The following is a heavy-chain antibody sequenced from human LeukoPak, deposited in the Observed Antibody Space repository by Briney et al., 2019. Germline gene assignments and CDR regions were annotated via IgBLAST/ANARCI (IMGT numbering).Heavy chain of an antibody. V-gene: IGHV1-2*02. D-gene: IGHD6-13*01. Sequence: ASVKVSCKASGYTFTSYGISWVRQAPGQGLEWMGCVNPNSGDTNYAQKFQGRVTMTRDTSISTAYMELSRLRSDDTAVYYCAREAGRRTKTPVGYWGQGTLVTVSS. CDR1: GYTFTSYG. CDR2: VNPNSGDT. CDR3: AREAGRRTKTPVGY. J-gene: IGHJ4*02.